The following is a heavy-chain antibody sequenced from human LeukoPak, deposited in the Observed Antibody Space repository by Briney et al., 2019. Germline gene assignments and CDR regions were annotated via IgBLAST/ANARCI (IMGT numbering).Heavy chain of an antibody. D-gene: IGHD5-24*01. V-gene: IGHV1-46*01. J-gene: IGHJ4*02. Sequence: ASVKVSCKASGYTFTSYGIGWVRQAPGQGLEWMGIINPSGGSTSYAQKFQGRVTMTRDTSTSTVYMELSSLRSEDTAVYYCARDLSRDGYNDWGQGTLVTVSS. CDR2: INPSGGST. CDR3: ARDLSRDGYND. CDR1: GYTFTSYG.